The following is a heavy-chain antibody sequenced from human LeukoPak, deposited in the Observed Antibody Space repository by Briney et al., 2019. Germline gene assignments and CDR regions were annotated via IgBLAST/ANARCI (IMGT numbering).Heavy chain of an antibody. Sequence: SETLSLTCAAYGGSFSGYYWSWIRQPPGKGLEWIGYIYYSGSTNYNPSLKSRVTISVDTSKNQFSLKLSSVTAADTAVYYCAGSYYYGSGSYYKKNWFDPWGQGTLVTVSS. CDR1: GGSFSGYY. J-gene: IGHJ5*02. D-gene: IGHD3-10*01. CDR3: AGSYYYGSGSYYKKNWFDP. CDR2: IYYSGST. V-gene: IGHV4-59*01.